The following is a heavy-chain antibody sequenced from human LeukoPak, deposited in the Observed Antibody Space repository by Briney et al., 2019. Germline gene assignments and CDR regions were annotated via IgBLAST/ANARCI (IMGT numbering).Heavy chain of an antibody. J-gene: IGHJ4*02. V-gene: IGHV3-30*04. Sequence: GGSLRLSCEASGFTFSSYAMHWVRQAPGKGLEWVAVISYDGSNEYYADSVKGRFTISRHNSKNSLYLQMNSLRADDTAVYYCARGGASGWRTPNDDYWGQGTLVTVSS. CDR3: ARGGASGWRTPNDDY. CDR1: GFTFSSYA. CDR2: ISYDGSNE. D-gene: IGHD6-19*01.